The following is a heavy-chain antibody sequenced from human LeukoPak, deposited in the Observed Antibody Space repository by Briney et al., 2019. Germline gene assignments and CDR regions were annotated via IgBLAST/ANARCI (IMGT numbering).Heavy chain of an antibody. CDR2: IKHDGSET. CDR1: GFTFSSYW. V-gene: IGHV3-7*01. CDR3: ARDGGGAGHYKGIDY. J-gene: IGHJ4*02. Sequence: PGGSLRLSCAASGFTFSSYWMSWVRQAPGKGLEWVGTIKHDGSETFYVDSVKGRFTISRDNAKNSLYLQINSLTAEDTAAFYCARDGGGAGHYKGIDYWGQGTLVTVSS. D-gene: IGHD3-9*01.